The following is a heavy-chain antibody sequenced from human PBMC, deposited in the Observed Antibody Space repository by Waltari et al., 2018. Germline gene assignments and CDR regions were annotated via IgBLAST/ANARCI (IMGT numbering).Heavy chain of an antibody. CDR3: AVTLSAAPFYGLDV. J-gene: IGHJ6*02. D-gene: IGHD6-13*01. CDR1: GDTLTIYA. Sequence: QVQLVQSGAEVKKPGSSVMVSCKVSGDTLTIYAIHWVRQAPGQGLEWVGRIIPIFATVSFAQKFQDRVTITAATSTSTAYMEVSSLRSDDTAMYYCAVTLSAAPFYGLDVWGQGTTVTVFS. CDR2: IIPIFATV. V-gene: IGHV1-69*08.